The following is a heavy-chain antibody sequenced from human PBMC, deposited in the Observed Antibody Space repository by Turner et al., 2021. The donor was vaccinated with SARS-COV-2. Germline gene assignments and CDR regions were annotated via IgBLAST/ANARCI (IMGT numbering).Heavy chain of an antibody. Sequence: QVQLVESGGGVVQPGWSLRLPCAASGFTFSSYGMHWVRQAPGKGLEWVAVISYDGSNKYYEDSVKGRFTISRDNSKNTLYLQMNSLRAEDTAVYYCAKGGYSGSTFDYWGQGTLVTVSS. D-gene: IGHD1-26*01. CDR3: AKGGYSGSTFDY. CDR1: GFTFSSYG. J-gene: IGHJ4*02. CDR2: ISYDGSNK. V-gene: IGHV3-30*18.